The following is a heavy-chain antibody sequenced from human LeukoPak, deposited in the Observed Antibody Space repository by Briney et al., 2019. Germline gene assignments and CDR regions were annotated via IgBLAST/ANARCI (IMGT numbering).Heavy chain of an antibody. Sequence: SETLSLTCTVSGGSIRSYYWSWIRQPPGKGLEWIGYIYYSGSTNYNPSLKSRVTISVDTSKNQFSLKLSSVTAADTAVYYCARVGTYGSGSYLSWYFDYWGQGILVTVSS. CDR2: IYYSGST. V-gene: IGHV4-59*01. J-gene: IGHJ4*02. CDR3: ARVGTYGSGSYLSWYFDY. CDR1: GGSIRSYY. D-gene: IGHD3-10*01.